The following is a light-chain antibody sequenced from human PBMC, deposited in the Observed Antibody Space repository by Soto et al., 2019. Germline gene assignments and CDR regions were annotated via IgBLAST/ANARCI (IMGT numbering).Light chain of an antibody. V-gene: IGLV1-47*01. J-gene: IGLJ3*02. CDR2: RND. Sequence: QAVVTQPPSASGTPGQRVTISCSGSNSNVENNYVYWYQQLPGTAPKLLIYRNDQRPSGVPDRFSGSKSGTSASLAISGLRSEDEADYYCAAWDGSQIWVFGGGTKLTVL. CDR3: AAWDGSQIWV. CDR1: NSNVENNY.